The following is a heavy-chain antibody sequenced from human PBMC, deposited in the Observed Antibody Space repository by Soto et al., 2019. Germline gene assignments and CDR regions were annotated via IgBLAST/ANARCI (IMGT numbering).Heavy chain of an antibody. CDR1: GYSFTSYW. CDR3: ARHLDRYSSSGYAGYGRDV. J-gene: IGHJ6*04. D-gene: IGHD6-13*01. V-gene: IGHV5-10-1*01. Sequence: LGESLKISCKGSGYSFTSYWISWVRQMPGKGLEWMGRIDPSDSYTNYSPSFQGHVTISADKSISTAYLQWSSLKASDTAMYYCARHLDRYSSSGYAGYGRDVGGKGTTVTVPQ. CDR2: IDPSDSYT.